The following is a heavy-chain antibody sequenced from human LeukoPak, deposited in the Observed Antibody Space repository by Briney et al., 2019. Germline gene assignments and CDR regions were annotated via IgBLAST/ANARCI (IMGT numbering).Heavy chain of an antibody. J-gene: IGHJ4*02. CDR2: IYNSGTT. D-gene: IGHD3-22*01. CDR1: GGSISITNW. V-gene: IGHV4-4*02. Sequence: SETLSLTCAVSGGSISITNWWTWVRQPPGKGPEWIGEIYNSGTTNYNPSLKSRVTISVDTSKNQFSLKLSSVTAADTAVYYCARVESYYDSSGYSYYFDYWGQGTLVTVSS. CDR3: ARVESYYDSSGYSYYFDY.